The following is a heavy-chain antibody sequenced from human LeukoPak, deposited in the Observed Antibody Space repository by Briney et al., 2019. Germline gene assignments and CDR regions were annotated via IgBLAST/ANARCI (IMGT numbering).Heavy chain of an antibody. CDR1: GYSISSGYY. D-gene: IGHD2-2*02. CDR2: IYHSGST. V-gene: IGHV4-38-2*01. J-gene: IGHJ3*02. CDR3: ASLIAPLYCSSTSCHTGHAFDI. Sequence: SETLSLTCAVSGYSISSGYYWGWIRQPPGKGLEWIGRIYHSGSTYYNPSPKSRVTISVDTSKNQFSLKLSSVTAAATAVYYCASLIAPLYCSSTSCHTGHAFDIWGQGTMVTVSS.